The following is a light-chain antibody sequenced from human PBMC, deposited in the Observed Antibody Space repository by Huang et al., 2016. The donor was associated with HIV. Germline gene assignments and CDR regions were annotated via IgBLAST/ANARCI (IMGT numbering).Light chain of an antibody. J-gene: IGKJ3*01. V-gene: IGKV1-39*01. CDR3: QQSYSTPRVT. CDR2: GAS. CDR1: QKIHTH. Sequence: DIQMTQSPSSLSAFVGDSVTITCRASQKIHTHLNWYQQVPGKGPKLLIYGASSLNSGVPSRFSGSGSGTDFTLTINSLQPEDSATYSCQQSYSTPRVTFGPGTKVNI.